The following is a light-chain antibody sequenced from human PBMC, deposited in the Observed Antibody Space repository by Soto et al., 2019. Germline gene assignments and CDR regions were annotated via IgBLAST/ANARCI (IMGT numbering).Light chain of an antibody. CDR2: TAS. Sequence: MTQSPPTLSVSPGERATLSCRASQNVENKLAWYQQKPGKAPNLLIYTASSLQVGLPSRFSGSGSGTDFTLTISSLQPEDSATYYCQQSFGTPLTFGGGTKVEIK. CDR3: QQSFGTPLT. CDR1: QNVENK. V-gene: IGKV1-39*01. J-gene: IGKJ4*01.